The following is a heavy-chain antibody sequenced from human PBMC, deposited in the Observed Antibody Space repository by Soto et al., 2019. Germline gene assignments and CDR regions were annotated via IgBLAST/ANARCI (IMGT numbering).Heavy chain of an antibody. D-gene: IGHD6-13*01. CDR3: ARERIAAAGTVLSFDP. CDR1: GGSISSYY. CDR2: IYYSGST. V-gene: IGHV4-59*01. J-gene: IGHJ5*02. Sequence: SETLSLTCTVSGGSISSYYWSWIRQPPGKGLEWIGYIYYSGSTNYNPSLKSRVTISVDTSKNQFSLKLSSVTAADTAVYYCARERIAAAGTVLSFDPWGQGTLVTVSS.